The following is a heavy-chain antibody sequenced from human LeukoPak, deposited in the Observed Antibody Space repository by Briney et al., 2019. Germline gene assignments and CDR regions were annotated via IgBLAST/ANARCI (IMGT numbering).Heavy chain of an antibody. CDR1: GFTFSSYG. D-gene: IGHD2-8*01. J-gene: IGHJ4*02. Sequence: GGSLRLSCAASGFTFSSYGMHWVRQAPGKGLEWVAVIWYDGSNKYYADSVKGRFTISRDNSKNTLYLQMNSLRAEDTAVYYCAREAGCTNGVCYTPLDYWGQGTLVTVSS. CDR3: AREAGCTNGVCYTPLDY. V-gene: IGHV3-33*08. CDR2: IWYDGSNK.